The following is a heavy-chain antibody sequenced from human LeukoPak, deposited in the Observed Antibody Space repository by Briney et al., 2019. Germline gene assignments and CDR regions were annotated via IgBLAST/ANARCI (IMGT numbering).Heavy chain of an antibody. CDR2: ISSSSSYI. D-gene: IGHD1-26*01. Sequence: SGGSLRLSCAASGFTFSSYSMNWVRQAPGKGLEWVSSISSSSSYIYYADSVKRRFTISRDNAKNSLYLQMNSLRAEDTAVYYCARAHHSSDYYYMDVWGKGTTVTISS. CDR3: ARAHHSSDYYYMDV. J-gene: IGHJ6*03. V-gene: IGHV3-21*01. CDR1: GFTFSSYS.